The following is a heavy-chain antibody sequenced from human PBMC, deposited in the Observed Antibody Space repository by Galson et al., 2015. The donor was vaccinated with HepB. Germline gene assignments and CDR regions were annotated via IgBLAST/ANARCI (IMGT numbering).Heavy chain of an antibody. Sequence: SLRLSCAASGFTFSSYGMHWVRQAPGKGLEWVAVIWYDGSNKYCADSVKGRFTISRDNSKNTLYLQMNSLRAEDTAVYYCARTYYSGSYFLPPNYWGQGTLVTVSS. CDR3: ARTYYSGSYFLPPNY. CDR1: GFTFSSYG. D-gene: IGHD1-26*01. J-gene: IGHJ4*02. CDR2: IWYDGSNK. V-gene: IGHV3-33*08.